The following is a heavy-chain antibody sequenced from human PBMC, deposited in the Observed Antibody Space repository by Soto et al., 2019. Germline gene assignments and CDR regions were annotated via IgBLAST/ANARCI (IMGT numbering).Heavy chain of an antibody. CDR2: IYASGST. CDR1: DDSLSTYY. J-gene: IGHJ5*02. D-gene: IGHD2-21*01. CDR3: ARSAIPRGGWFRP. V-gene: IGHV4-4*07. Sequence: SETLSLTCNVSDDSLSTYYWSWIRQPAGKGLEWIGRIYASGSTNYNPSLKGRASMSVDTSKKQFSLRMISVTAADTAMYYCARSAIPRGGWFRPWGQGVLVTVSS.